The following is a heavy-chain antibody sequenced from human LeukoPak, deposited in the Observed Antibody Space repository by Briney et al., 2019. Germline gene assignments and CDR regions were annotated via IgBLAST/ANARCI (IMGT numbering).Heavy chain of an antibody. CDR1: GGSISSSRYS. J-gene: IGHJ4*02. D-gene: IGHD6-6*01. Sequence: SETLSLTCTVSGGSISSSRYSWGWVRQPPGKGLEWIGSIHYSGSTYYNPSLKSRVTISVDTSKNQFSLKLSSVTAADTAVYYCARVESSSLSSGFGYWGQGTLVTVSS. CDR3: ARVESSSLSSGFGY. V-gene: IGHV4-39*07. CDR2: IHYSGST.